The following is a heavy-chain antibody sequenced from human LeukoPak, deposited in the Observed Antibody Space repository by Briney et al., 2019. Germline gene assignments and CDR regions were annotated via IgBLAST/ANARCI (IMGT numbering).Heavy chain of an antibody. CDR1: GVSISSGSYY. V-gene: IGHV4-61*02. Sequence: SQTLSLTCTVSGVSISSGSYYWSWIRQPAGKGLEWIGRIHTSGNTNYNPSLKSRVTISVDTSKNQFSLKLSSVTAADTAVYYCARAGAPNWFDPWGQGTLVTVSS. CDR3: ARAGAPNWFDP. J-gene: IGHJ5*02. CDR2: IHTSGNT.